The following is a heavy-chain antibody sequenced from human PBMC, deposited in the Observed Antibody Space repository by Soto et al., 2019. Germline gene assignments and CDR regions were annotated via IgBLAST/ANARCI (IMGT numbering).Heavy chain of an antibody. CDR1: GYSFTSYL. Sequence: GASLKISCNSSGYSFTSYLTGWVRQVPGKGLECMGIIYPGDFVTRYSAFFQVHVTIAADKSIGTAYLQWSSLKASDTAMYYSARLVPVAATPEYFQHWGQGTLVIVGS. J-gene: IGHJ1*01. V-gene: IGHV5-51*01. D-gene: IGHD2-15*01. CDR2: IYPGDFVT. CDR3: ARLVPVAATPEYFQH.